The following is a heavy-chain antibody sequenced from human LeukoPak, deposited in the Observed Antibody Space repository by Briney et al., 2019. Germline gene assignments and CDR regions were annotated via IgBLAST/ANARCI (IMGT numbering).Heavy chain of an antibody. Sequence: PSETLSLTCAVSGDSISSSNWWSWVRQPPGKGLEWIGEVYHSGSPNYNPSLKSRVTISVDKSKNHFSLKLSSVTAADTAVYYCARGLHAEGESGYDYAADGVDSDYYYMDVWGKGTTVTVSS. V-gene: IGHV4-4*02. J-gene: IGHJ6*03. D-gene: IGHD5-12*01. CDR1: GDSISSSNW. CDR2: VYHSGSP. CDR3: ARGLHAEGESGYDYAADGVDSDYYYMDV.